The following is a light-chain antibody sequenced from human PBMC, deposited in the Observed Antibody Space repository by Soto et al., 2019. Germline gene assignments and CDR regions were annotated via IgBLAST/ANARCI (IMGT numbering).Light chain of an antibody. CDR3: ATWDDSLRGV. CDR1: SSNIGSNY. Sequence: QSVLTQPPSASGTPGQRVTISCSGSSSNIGSNYVYWYQQLPGTAPKLLIYRNNQRPSGVPDRFSGSKSGTSASLAISWLRSEDEADYYCATWDDSLRGVFGGGTKVTVL. V-gene: IGLV1-47*01. CDR2: RNN. J-gene: IGLJ2*01.